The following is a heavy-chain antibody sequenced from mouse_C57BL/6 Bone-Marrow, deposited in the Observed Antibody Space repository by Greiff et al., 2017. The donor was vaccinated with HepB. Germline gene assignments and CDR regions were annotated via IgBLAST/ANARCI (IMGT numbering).Heavy chain of an antibody. D-gene: IGHD4-1*01. CDR2: ISNLAYSI. CDR3: ARHRTGAFDY. Sequence: EVKVVESGGGLVQPGGSLKLSCAASGFTFSDYGMAWVRQAPRKGPEWVAFISNLAYSIYYADTVTGRFTISRENAKNTLYLEMSSLRSEDTAMYYCARHRTGAFDYWGQGTTLTVSS. CDR1: GFTFSDYG. J-gene: IGHJ2*01. V-gene: IGHV5-15*01.